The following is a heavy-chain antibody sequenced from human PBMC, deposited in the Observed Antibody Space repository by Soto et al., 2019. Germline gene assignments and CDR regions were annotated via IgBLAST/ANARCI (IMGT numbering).Heavy chain of an antibody. J-gene: IGHJ4*02. V-gene: IGHV3-23*01. CDR2: ISGSGGST. CDR3: ANPSIAVAGPGMDYCDY. Sequence: GGSLRLSCAASGFTFSSYAMSWVRQAPGKGLEWVSAISGSGGSTYYADSVKGRFTISRDNSKNTLYLQMNSLRAEDTAVYYCANPSIAVAGPGMDYCDYWGQGTRVTVSS. CDR1: GFTFSSYA. D-gene: IGHD6-19*01.